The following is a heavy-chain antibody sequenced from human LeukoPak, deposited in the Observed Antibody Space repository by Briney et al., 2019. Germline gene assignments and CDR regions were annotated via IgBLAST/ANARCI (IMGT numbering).Heavy chain of an antibody. CDR3: ARDVTYDSSGYYYDGYYGMDV. J-gene: IGHJ6*02. V-gene: IGHV1-18*01. CDR2: ISAYNGST. Sequence: ASVKVSCKASGYTFTSYGISWVRQAPGQGLEWMGWISAYNGSTNYAQKLQGRVTMTTDTSTSTAYMELRSLRSDDTAVYYCARDVTYDSSGYYYDGYYGMDVWGQGTTVTVSS. D-gene: IGHD3-22*01. CDR1: GYTFTSYG.